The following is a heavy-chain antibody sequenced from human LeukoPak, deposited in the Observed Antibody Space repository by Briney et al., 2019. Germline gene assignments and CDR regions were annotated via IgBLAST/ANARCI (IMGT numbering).Heavy chain of an antibody. J-gene: IGHJ5*02. V-gene: IGHV3-23*01. CDR1: GFTFTKYG. D-gene: IGHD3-10*01. Sequence: PGGSLRLSCAASGFTFTKYGMSWVRQAPGKGLEWISTISDSGAYTYYADFVKGRFTVSRDNSKNMVFLEVNSLRTEETAVYYCAKGPAMVRGTFDPWGQGTLVTVSS. CDR3: AKGPAMVRGTFDP. CDR2: ISDSGAYT.